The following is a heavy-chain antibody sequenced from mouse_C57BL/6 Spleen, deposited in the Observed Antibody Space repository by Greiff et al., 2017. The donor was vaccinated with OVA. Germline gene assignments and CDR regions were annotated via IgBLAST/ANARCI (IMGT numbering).Heavy chain of an antibody. CDR2: IYPGDGDT. CDR1: GYAFSSSW. J-gene: IGHJ1*03. Sequence: QVQLQQSGPELVKPGASVKISCKASGYAFSSSWMNWVKQRPGKGLEWIGRIYPGDGDTNYNGKFKGKATLTADKSSSTAYMQLSSLTSEDSAVYFCARRPFDGWGTGTTVTVSS. CDR3: ARRPFDG. V-gene: IGHV1-82*01.